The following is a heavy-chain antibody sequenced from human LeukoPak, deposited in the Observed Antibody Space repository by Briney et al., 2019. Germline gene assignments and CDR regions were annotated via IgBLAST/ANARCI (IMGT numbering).Heavy chain of an antibody. CDR1: GGSISSYC. Sequence: SETLSLTCTVSGGSISSYCWSWLRQPPGKGLEWIGYIYYSGSTNYNPSLKSRVTISVDTSKNQFSLKLSSVTAADTAVYYCARSDYYYYYMDVWGKGTTVTVSS. CDR2: IYYSGST. CDR3: ARSDYYYYYMDV. V-gene: IGHV4-59*01. J-gene: IGHJ6*03.